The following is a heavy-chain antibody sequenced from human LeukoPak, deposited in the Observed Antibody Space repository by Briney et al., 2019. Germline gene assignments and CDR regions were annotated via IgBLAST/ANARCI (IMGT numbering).Heavy chain of an antibody. V-gene: IGHV4-61*02. CDR3: ARDPPYYYDTMRGALDI. CDR1: GGSISSGSYY. Sequence: PSETLSLTCTVSGGSISSGSYYWSWIRQPAGKGLEWIGRINTSGSTHYNPSLKSRVTISVDMSKNLLSLKLSSVTAADTAVYYCARDPPYYYDTMRGALDIWGQGTMVTVSS. CDR2: INTSGST. D-gene: IGHD3-22*01. J-gene: IGHJ3*02.